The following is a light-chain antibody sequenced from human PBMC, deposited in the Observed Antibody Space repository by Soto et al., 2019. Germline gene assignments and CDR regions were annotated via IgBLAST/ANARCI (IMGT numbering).Light chain of an antibody. CDR3: APWDDSLNGPV. CDR2: SNN. J-gene: IGLJ2*01. V-gene: IGLV1-44*01. Sequence: QPVLTQPPSASGPPGQRVTISCSGSNSNIGSNTVNWYQQLPGTAPKLLIYSNNQRPSGVPDRFSGSKSGTSASLAISGLQSEDEADYYCAPWDDSLNGPVFGGGTKVTVL. CDR1: NSNIGSNT.